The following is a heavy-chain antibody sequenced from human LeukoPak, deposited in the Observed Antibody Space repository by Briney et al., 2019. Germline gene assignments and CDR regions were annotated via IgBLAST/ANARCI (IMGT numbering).Heavy chain of an antibody. V-gene: IGHV4-34*01. CDR2: INHSGST. D-gene: IGHD3-10*01. CDR3: ARGSGSYYPYYYYYGMDV. Sequence: RPSETLSLTCAVYGGSFSGYYWSWIRQPPGKGLEWIGEINHSGSTNYNPSLKSRVTISVDTSKNQFSLKLSSVTAADTAVYYCARGSGSYYPYYYYYGMDVWGQGTTVTVSS. CDR1: GGSFSGYY. J-gene: IGHJ6*02.